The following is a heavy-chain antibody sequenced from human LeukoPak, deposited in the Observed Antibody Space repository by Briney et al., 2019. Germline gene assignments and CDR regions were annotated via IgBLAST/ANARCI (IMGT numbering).Heavy chain of an antibody. Sequence: GASVKVSCKVSGYTLTELSMHWVRQAPGKGLEWMGGFAPEDDETLYAQKFQGRVTMTEDTSTNTAYMELSSLRSEDTAVYYCARARTLGWFDPWGQGTLVTVSS. CDR2: FAPEDDET. D-gene: IGHD1-14*01. CDR3: ARARTLGWFDP. V-gene: IGHV1-24*01. CDR1: GYTLTELS. J-gene: IGHJ5*02.